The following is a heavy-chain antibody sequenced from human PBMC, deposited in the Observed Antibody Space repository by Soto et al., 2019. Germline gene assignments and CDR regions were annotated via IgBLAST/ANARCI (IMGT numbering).Heavy chain of an antibody. Sequence: QVQLVESGGGVVQPGRSLRLSCAASGFTFSSYGMHWVRQAPGKGLEWVAVISYDGSNKYYADSVKGRFTISRDNSKNKLYLQMNSLRAEDTAVYYCAKVLSSGWYRHGAFDIWGQGTMVTVSS. CDR2: ISYDGSNK. CDR1: GFTFSSYG. D-gene: IGHD6-19*01. V-gene: IGHV3-30*18. CDR3: AKVLSSGWYRHGAFDI. J-gene: IGHJ3*02.